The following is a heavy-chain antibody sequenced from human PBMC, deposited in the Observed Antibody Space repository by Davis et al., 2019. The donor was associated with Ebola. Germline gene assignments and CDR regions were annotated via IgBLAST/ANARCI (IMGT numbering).Heavy chain of an antibody. Sequence: PGGSLRLSCAVSGFTFSDYYMGWIRQAPGKGLEWVSVIYSGGSTYYADSVKGRFTISRHNSKNTLYLQMNSLRAEDTAVYYCARVGFDPWGQGTLVTVSS. CDR1: GFTFSDYY. CDR3: ARVGFDP. J-gene: IGHJ5*02. CDR2: IYSGGST. V-gene: IGHV3-53*04.